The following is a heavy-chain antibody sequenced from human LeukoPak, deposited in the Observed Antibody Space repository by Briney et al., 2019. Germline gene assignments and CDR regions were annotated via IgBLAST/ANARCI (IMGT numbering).Heavy chain of an antibody. J-gene: IGHJ4*02. Sequence: SETLSLTCAVYGGSFSGYYWSWIRQPPGKGLEWIGEINHSGSTNYNPSLKSRVTISVDTSKNQFSLKLSSVTAADTAVYYCARSRRVKDYWGQGTLVTVSS. CDR2: INHSGST. V-gene: IGHV4-34*01. CDR1: GGSFSGYY. CDR3: ARSRRVKDY. D-gene: IGHD1-14*01.